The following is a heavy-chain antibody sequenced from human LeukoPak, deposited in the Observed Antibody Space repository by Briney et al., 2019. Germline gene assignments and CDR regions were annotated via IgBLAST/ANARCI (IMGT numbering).Heavy chain of an antibody. D-gene: IGHD3-22*01. CDR1: GYTFTGYY. CDR2: INPNSGGT. Sequence: ASVKVSCKASGYTFTGYYMHWVRQAPGQGLEWMGRINPNSGGTNYAQKFQGGVTMTRDTSISIAYMELSRLRSDDTAVYYCARIDSSGYYFDYWGQGTLVTVSS. J-gene: IGHJ4*02. CDR3: ARIDSSGYYFDY. V-gene: IGHV1-2*06.